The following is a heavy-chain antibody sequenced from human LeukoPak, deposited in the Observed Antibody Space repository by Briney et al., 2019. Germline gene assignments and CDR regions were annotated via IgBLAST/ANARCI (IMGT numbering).Heavy chain of an antibody. CDR2: IYYSGST. D-gene: IGHD5-18*01. Sequence: PSETLSLTCTVSGGSISSSSYYWGWIRQPPGKGLEWIGYIYYSGSTNYNPSLKSRVTISVDTSKNQFSLKLSSVTAADTAVYYCARYSYGPHAFDIWGQGTMVTVSS. CDR3: ARYSYGPHAFDI. V-gene: IGHV4-61*05. J-gene: IGHJ3*02. CDR1: GGSISSSSYY.